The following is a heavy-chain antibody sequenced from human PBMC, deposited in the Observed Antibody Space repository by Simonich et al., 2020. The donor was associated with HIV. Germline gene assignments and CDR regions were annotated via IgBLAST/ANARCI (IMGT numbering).Heavy chain of an antibody. CDR3: ARQRGGDDAFDI. CDR2: IDPKSGGT. D-gene: IGHD2-21*02. CDR1: GYTFTGYN. J-gene: IGHJ3*02. V-gene: IGHV1-2*02. Sequence: QVQLVQSGAEVKKPGASVKISCKASGYTFTGYNMHWVRQAPGQGLEEVGRIDPKSGGTNFAQKFQGRVTMTRDTSISTFYMELSSLRSDDTAVYYCARQRGGDDAFDIWGHGTMVTVSS.